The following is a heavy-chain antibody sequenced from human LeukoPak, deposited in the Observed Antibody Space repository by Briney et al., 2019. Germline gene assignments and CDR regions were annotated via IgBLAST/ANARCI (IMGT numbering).Heavy chain of an antibody. V-gene: IGHV3-23*01. CDR2: IGGRDGGT. J-gene: IGHJ4*02. D-gene: IGHD3-9*01. CDR1: GFTFSNYA. CDR3: AKWGDYDILTGYYDSDY. Sequence: GGSLRLSCAASGFTFSNYAMSWVRQAPGKGLEWVSAIGGRDGGTYYADSVKGRFTVSRDDPKNTLYLQMNTLRDEDTAVYYCAKWGDYDILTGYYDSDYWGQGTLVTVSS.